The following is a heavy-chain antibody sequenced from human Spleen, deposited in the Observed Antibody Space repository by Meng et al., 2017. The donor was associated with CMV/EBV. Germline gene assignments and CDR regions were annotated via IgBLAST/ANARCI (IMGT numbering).Heavy chain of an antibody. V-gene: IGHV3-74*01. D-gene: IGHD2-2*02. Sequence: LRLSCADSGFTFSSYSMNWVRQAPGKGLVWVSHISGDGISTTYADSVKGRFTISRDNAKNTLYLQMNSLRAEDTAVYYCARVYTRFDPWGQGTLVTVSS. CDR3: ARVYTRFDP. J-gene: IGHJ5*02. CDR1: GFTFSSYS. CDR2: ISGDGIST.